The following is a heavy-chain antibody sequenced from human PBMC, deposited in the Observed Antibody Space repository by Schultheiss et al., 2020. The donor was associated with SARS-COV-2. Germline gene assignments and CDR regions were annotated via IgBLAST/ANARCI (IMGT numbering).Heavy chain of an antibody. D-gene: IGHD3-3*01. CDR3: ARGRVVQEYYYYYGMDV. CDR1: GGTFSSYA. V-gene: IGHV1-69*13. J-gene: IGHJ6*02. Sequence: SVKVSCKASGGTFSSYAISWVRQAPGQGLEWMGGIIPIFGTANYAQKFQVRVTITADESTSTAYMELSSLRSEDTAVYYCARGRVVQEYYYYYGMDVWGQGTTVTVSS. CDR2: IIPIFGTA.